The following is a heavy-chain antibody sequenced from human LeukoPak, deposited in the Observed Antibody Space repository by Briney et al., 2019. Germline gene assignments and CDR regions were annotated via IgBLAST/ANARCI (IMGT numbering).Heavy chain of an antibody. V-gene: IGHV1-69*02. CDR3: ARGGDYYDSSGYSSLDY. CDR2: IIPILGIA. J-gene: IGHJ4*02. CDR1: GGTFSSCT. D-gene: IGHD3-22*01. Sequence: SVKVSCKASGGTFSSCTISWVRQAPGQGLEWMGRIIPILGIANYAQKFQGRVTITADKSTSTAYMELSSLRSEDTAVYYCARGGDYYDSSGYSSLDYWGQGTLVTVSS.